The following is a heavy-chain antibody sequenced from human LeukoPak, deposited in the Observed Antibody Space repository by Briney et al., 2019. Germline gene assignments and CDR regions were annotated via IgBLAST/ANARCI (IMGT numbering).Heavy chain of an antibody. J-gene: IGHJ4*02. V-gene: IGHV1-2*02. CDR2: INPNCGGT. Sequence: APVKVSCKASGYTFTGYYMHWVRQAPGQGLEWMGWINPNCGGTKYAQKFQGRVTMTSDASISTAYMELSSLRSDDTAVYYCASRPDQHLLYYFDYWGQGALVTVSS. CDR1: GYTFTGYY. CDR3: ASRPDQHLLYYFDY. D-gene: IGHD2-15*01.